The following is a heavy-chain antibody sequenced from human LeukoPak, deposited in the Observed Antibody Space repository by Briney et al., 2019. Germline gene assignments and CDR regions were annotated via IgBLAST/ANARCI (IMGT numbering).Heavy chain of an antibody. J-gene: IGHJ5*02. CDR3: ARVTPTYAILTGYYHNWFDP. V-gene: IGHV3-21*01. CDR1: GFTFSSYS. D-gene: IGHD3-9*01. Sequence: PGGSLRLSCAASGFTFSSYSMNWVRQAPGKGLEWVSSISSSSSYIYYADSVKGRFTISRDNAKNSLYLQMNSLRAEATAVYYCARVTPTYAILTGYYHNWFDPWGQGTLVTVSS. CDR2: ISSSSSYI.